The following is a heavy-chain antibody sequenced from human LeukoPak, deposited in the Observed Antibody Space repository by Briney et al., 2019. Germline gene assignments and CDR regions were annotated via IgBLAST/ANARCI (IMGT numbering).Heavy chain of an antibody. Sequence: ASVKVSCKASGYTFTAYFMHWVRRAPGQGLEWMGRINPNSGGTNYAQKFQGRVTMTRDTSISIAYMELSRLRSDDTAVYYCAIDLGLAYCGGDCYSEDPWGQGTLVTVSS. CDR2: INPNSGGT. V-gene: IGHV1-2*06. J-gene: IGHJ5*02. CDR3: AIDLGLAYCGGDCYSEDP. CDR1: GYTFTAYF. D-gene: IGHD2-21*02.